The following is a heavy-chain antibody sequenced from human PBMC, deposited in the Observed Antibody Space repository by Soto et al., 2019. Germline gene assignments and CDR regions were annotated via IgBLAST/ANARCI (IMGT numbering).Heavy chain of an antibody. J-gene: IGHJ4*02. V-gene: IGHV2-5*02. CDR3: AHRVLRTVFGLVTTTAIYFDF. CDR1: GFSLTTSGVG. Sequence: QITLKESGPTVVKPTETLTLTCTFSGFSLTTSGVGVGWFRQSPGKDPEWLALIYWDDDKRYSTSLNSRLIITKDTSKNQVVLTMANVDPADTATYYCAHRVLRTVFGLVTTTAIYFDFWGPGTPVVVSS. CDR2: IYWDDDK. D-gene: IGHD3-3*01.